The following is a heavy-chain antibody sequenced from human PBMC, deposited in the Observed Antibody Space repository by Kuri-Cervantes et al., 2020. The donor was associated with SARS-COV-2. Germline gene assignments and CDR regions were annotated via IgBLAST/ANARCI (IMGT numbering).Heavy chain of an antibody. CDR1: ETTFPNYD. CDR3: ARELGDEGYYDFWSGTKYYYYYMDV. V-gene: IGHV1-8*01. J-gene: IGHJ6*03. CDR2: VKTNSGNT. Sequence: ASVKVSCKAPETTFPNYDINWVRQATGQGLEWMRMVKTNSGNTLYAQIFQGRVTMTRDTSTSTVYMELSSLRSEDTAVYYCARELGDEGYYDFWSGTKYYYYYMDVWGKGTTVTVSS. D-gene: IGHD3-3*01.